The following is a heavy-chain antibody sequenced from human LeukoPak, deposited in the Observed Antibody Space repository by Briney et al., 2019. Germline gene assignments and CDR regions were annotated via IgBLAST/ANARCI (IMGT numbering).Heavy chain of an antibody. CDR2: ISSSGSTI. V-gene: IGHV3-11*04. D-gene: IGHD3-22*01. CDR1: GFTFSDYY. J-gene: IGHJ4*02. CDR3: ASKDYYDSSGYRN. Sequence: GGSLRPSCAASGFTFSDYYMSWIRQAPGKGLEWVSYISSSGSTIYYADSVKGRFTISRDNAKNSLYLQMNSLRAEDTAVYYCASKDYYDSSGYRNWGQGTLVTVSS.